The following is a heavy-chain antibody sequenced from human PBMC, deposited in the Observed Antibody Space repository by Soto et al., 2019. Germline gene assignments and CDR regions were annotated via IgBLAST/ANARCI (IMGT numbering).Heavy chain of an antibody. V-gene: IGHV4-59*01. CDR1: GGPISIYY. CDR2: IYYSGST. CDR3: AREGASVWEYYFDY. J-gene: IGHJ4*02. Sequence: SETLSLTCTVSGGPISIYYWSWIRQPPGKGLEWIGYIYYSGSTNYNPSLKSRVTISVDTSKNQFSLKLSSVAAADTAVYYCAREGASVWEYYFDYWGQGNLVTVS. D-gene: IGHD2-8*01.